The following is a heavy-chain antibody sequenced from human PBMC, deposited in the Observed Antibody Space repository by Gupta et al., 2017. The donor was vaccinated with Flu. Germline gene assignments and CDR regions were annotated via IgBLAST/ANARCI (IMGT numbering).Heavy chain of an antibody. D-gene: IGHD1-26*01. CDR2: ISFSGGYI. Sequence: WVRQAPGKGLEWVSSISFSGGYIYDADSVKGRFTISRDNAKSSLFLQMDTLRAEDSALYFCARLGPYDAFDIWGQGTVASVSS. J-gene: IGHJ3*02. V-gene: IGHV3-21*06. CDR3: ARLGPYDAFDI.